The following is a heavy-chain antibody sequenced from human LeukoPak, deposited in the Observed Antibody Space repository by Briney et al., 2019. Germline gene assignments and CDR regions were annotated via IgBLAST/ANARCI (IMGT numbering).Heavy chain of an antibody. CDR2: MNPNSGNT. V-gene: IGHV1-8*01. J-gene: IGHJ4*02. Sequence: ASVKVSCKASGYTFTSYDINWVRQATGQGLEWMGWMNPNSGNTGYAQKFQGRVTMTRNTSISTVYMELSSLRSEDTAVYYCARRYYGSSGYYYFDYWGQGTLVTVSS. D-gene: IGHD3-22*01. CDR3: ARRYYGSSGYYYFDY. CDR1: GYTFTSYD.